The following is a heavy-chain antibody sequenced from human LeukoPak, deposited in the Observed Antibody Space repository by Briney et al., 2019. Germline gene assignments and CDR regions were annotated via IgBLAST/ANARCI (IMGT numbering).Heavy chain of an antibody. CDR3: ASMKQWLAHAFDI. CDR1: GYIFTSYW. V-gene: IGHV5-51*01. CDR2: IYPGDSDT. J-gene: IGHJ3*02. D-gene: IGHD6-19*01. Sequence: GESLKISCKGSGYIFTSYWIGWVRQLPGKGLEWMGIIYPGDSDTRYSPSFQGQVTISADKSISTAYLQWSSLKASDTAMYYCASMKQWLAHAFDIWGQGTMVTVSS.